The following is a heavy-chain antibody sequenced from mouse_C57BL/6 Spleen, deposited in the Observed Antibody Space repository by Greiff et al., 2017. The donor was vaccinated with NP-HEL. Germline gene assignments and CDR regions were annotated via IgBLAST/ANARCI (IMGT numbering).Heavy chain of an antibody. CDR2: INPNNGGT. CDR1: GYTFTDYN. CDR3: ARDDYDGAFDY. D-gene: IGHD2-4*01. V-gene: IGHV1-22*01. Sequence: EVQLQESGPELVKPGASVKMSCKASGYTFTDYNMHWVKQSPGQSLEWIGYINPNNGGTSYNQKFKGKATLTVNKSSSTAYMELRSLTSEDSAVYYCARDDYDGAFDYWGQGTTLTVSS. J-gene: IGHJ2*01.